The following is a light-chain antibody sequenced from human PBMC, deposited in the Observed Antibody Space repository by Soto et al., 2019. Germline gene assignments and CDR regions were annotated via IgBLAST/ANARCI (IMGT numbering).Light chain of an antibody. J-gene: IGLJ2*01. V-gene: IGLV2-14*01. Sequence: QSALTQPASVSASPGQSITISCTGTNSDIGSYNSVSWYQHHPGKAPKLMIYEVTNRPSGISNRFSGSKSGSTASLTISEVQAEDEASYYCASFTSLSTVVFGGGTQLTVL. CDR2: EVT. CDR1: NSDIGSYNS. CDR3: ASFTSLSTVV.